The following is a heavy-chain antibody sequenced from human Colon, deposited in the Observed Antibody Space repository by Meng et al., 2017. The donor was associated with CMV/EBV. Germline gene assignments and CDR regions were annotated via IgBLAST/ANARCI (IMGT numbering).Heavy chain of an antibody. Sequence: GESLKISCVASGLAFARYDMNWVRLSPGKGLEWVSMVYSSATSTFYADSVRGRFTISRDNSKNTVYLQMNNLRAEDTALYYCAKHVAGPNKGWFDPWGQGTLVTVSS. CDR1: GLAFARYD. J-gene: IGHJ5*02. D-gene: IGHD4/OR15-4a*01. CDR3: AKHVAGPNKGWFDP. CDR2: VYSSATST. V-gene: IGHV3-23*03.